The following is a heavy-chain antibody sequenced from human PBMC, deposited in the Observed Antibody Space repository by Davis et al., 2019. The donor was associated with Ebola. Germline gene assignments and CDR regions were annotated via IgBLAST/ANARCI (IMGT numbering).Heavy chain of an antibody. CDR3: ARLGTSADYYAMDV. J-gene: IGHJ6*02. CDR2: ISTGNGNA. Sequence: ASVKVSCKTSGDIFNSYSVHWVRQAPGQRLEWMGWISTGNGNARYSQKFQGRVTITRDTSATTAYMELSSLRSEDTAVYYCARLGTSADYYAMDVWGQGTTVTVSS. V-gene: IGHV1-3*04. CDR1: GDIFNSYS.